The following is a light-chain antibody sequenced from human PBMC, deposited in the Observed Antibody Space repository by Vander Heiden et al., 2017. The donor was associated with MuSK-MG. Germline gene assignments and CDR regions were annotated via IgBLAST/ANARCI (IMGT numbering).Light chain of an antibody. CDR1: QSVSSTY. CDR2: AAS. V-gene: IGKV3-20*01. J-gene: IGKJ1*01. CDR3: QQDAGSPWT. Sequence: EIVLTQSPGTLSLSPGERATLSCRASQSVSSTYLAWYQQKPGQTPRLLIYAASSRATGIPDRFSGSGSGTDFTLTISRLEPEDFAVYYCQQDAGSPWTFGQGTKVEIK.